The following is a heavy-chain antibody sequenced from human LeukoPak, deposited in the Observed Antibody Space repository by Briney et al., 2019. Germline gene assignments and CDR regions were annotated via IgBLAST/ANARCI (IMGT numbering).Heavy chain of an antibody. CDR2: IYSGGST. J-gene: IGHJ3*02. V-gene: IGHV3-53*01. CDR3: ARELSAGYYDSSGYRAFDI. D-gene: IGHD3-22*01. Sequence: PGGSLRLSCAASGFTFSSYSMNWVRQAPGKGLEWVSVIYSGGSTYYADSVKGRFTISRDNSKNTLYLQMNSLRAEDTAVYYCARELSAGYYDSSGYRAFDIWGQGTMVTVSS. CDR1: GFTFSSYS.